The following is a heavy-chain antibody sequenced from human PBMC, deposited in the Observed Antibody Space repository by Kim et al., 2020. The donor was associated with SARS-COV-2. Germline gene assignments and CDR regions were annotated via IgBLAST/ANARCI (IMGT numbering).Heavy chain of an antibody. CDR3: ARRGTGGSYHLDY. V-gene: IGHV4-59*01. CDR2: IYYSGST. J-gene: IGHJ4*02. Sequence: SETLSLTCTVSGGSISSYYWSWIRQPPGKGLEWIGYIYYSGSTNYNPSLKSRVTISVDTSKNQFSLKLSSVTAADTAVYYCARRGTGGSYHLDYWGQGTLVTVSS. CDR1: GGSISSYY. D-gene: IGHD3-16*02.